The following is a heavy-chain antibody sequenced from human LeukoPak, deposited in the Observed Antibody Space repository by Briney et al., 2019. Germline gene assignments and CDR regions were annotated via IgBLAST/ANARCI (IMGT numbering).Heavy chain of an antibody. Sequence: PGGSLRLSCAASGFTFSNYAMSWVRQAPGKGLEWVSVIYSGGSTYYADSVKGRFTISRDNSKNTLYLQTNSLRAEDTAVYYCARDMPDLASVPFYDSSGYYYPNRVGFDYWGQGTLVTVSS. J-gene: IGHJ4*02. V-gene: IGHV3-66*01. CDR1: GFTFSNYA. CDR3: ARDMPDLASVPFYDSSGYYYPNRVGFDY. CDR2: IYSGGST. D-gene: IGHD3-22*01.